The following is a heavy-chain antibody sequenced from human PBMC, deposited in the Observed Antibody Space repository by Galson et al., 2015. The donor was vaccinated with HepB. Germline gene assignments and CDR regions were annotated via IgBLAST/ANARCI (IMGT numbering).Heavy chain of an antibody. Sequence: SVKVSCKASGGTFSSYAISWVRQAPGQGLEWMGGIIPILGIANYAQKFQGRVTITADKSTSTAYMELSSLRSEDTAVYYCARVVGIYSNYYYYYMDVWGKGTTFTVSS. CDR3: ARVVGIYSNYYYYYMDV. D-gene: IGHD4-11*01. V-gene: IGHV1-69*10. J-gene: IGHJ6*03. CDR2: IIPILGIA. CDR1: GGTFSSYA.